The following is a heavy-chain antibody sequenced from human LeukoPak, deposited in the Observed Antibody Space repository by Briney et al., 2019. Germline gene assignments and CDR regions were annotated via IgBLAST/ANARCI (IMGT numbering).Heavy chain of an antibody. CDR3: ASLVDGDYFDY. CDR2: IIPIFGTA. CDR1: GGTFSSYA. D-gene: IGHD2-15*01. V-gene: IGHV1-69*05. Sequence: SVKVSCKASGGTFSSYAISWVRQAPGQGLEWMGGIIPIFGTANYAQKFQGRVTITTDESTSTAYMELSSRRSEDTAVYYCASLVDGDYFDYWGQGTLVTVSS. J-gene: IGHJ4*02.